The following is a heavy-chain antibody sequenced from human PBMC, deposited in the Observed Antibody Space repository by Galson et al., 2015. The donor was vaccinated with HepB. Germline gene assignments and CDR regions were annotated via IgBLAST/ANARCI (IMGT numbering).Heavy chain of an antibody. Sequence: SLRLSCAASGFTFSAYVMSWVRQIPGKGLEWVSSLGSDDDTSEYAETVKGRFTISRDNSKNTLYLQMNSLRVEDTAIYYCTKDPATWESGWYFDVWGRGTLVTVSS. V-gene: IGHV3-23*01. J-gene: IGHJ2*01. CDR3: TKDPATWESGWYFDV. CDR2: LGSDDDTS. CDR1: GFTFSAYV. D-gene: IGHD3-10*01.